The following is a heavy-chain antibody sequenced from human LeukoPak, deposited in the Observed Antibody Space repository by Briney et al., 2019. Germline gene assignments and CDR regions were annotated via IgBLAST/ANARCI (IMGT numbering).Heavy chain of an antibody. D-gene: IGHD1-26*01. J-gene: IGHJ3*02. V-gene: IGHV4-59*01. Sequence: SETLSLTCTVSGGSISSYYWSWIRQSPGKGLECIGYIHYTGSANYNPSLKSRVTISVDTSKKQFSLKLSSVTAADTAFYYCARYIVSYPHDAFDIWGQGTMVTVSS. CDR3: ARYIVSYPHDAFDI. CDR2: IHYTGSA. CDR1: GGSISSYY.